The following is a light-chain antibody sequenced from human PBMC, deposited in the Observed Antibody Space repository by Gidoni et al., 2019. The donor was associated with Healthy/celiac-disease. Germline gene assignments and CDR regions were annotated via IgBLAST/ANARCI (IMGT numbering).Light chain of an antibody. V-gene: IGLV1-40*01. J-gene: IGLJ3*02. CDR3: QSYDSSLSGWV. CDR2: GNS. Sequence: QSVLTQPPSVSGAPGQRATISGTGSSSNIGAGYDVHWYQQLPGTAPKLLIYGNSNRPAGVPDRFSGSKSGTSASLAITGLQAEDEADYYGQSYDSSLSGWVFGGGTKLTVL. CDR1: SSNIGAGYD.